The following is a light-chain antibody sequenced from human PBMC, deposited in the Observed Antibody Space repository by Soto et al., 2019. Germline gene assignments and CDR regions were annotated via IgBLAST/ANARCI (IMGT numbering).Light chain of an antibody. CDR2: AAS. V-gene: IGKV1-8*01. CDR3: QQYYSYPPA. J-gene: IGKJ1*01. Sequence: AIRMTQSPSSFSASTGDRVTITCRASQGIRSYLAWYQQKPGKAPKLLIYAASTLQSGVPSRFSGSGSGTDLTLTISCLQSEDFATYYCQQYYSYPPAFGQGTKVDI. CDR1: QGIRSY.